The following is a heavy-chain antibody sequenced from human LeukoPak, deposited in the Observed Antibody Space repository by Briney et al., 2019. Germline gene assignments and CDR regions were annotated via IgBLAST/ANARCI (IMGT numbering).Heavy chain of an antibody. J-gene: IGHJ4*02. V-gene: IGHV4-34*01. D-gene: IGHD3-22*01. CDR3: ARSPRASYYYDSSGYLDY. CDR1: GGSFSGYY. Sequence: SETLSLTCAVYGGSFSGYYWRWIRQPPGKGLEWIGEINHSGSTNYNPSLKSRVTISVNTSKNQFSLKLSSVTAADTAVYYCARSPRASYYYDSSGYLDYWGQGTLVTVSS. CDR2: INHSGST.